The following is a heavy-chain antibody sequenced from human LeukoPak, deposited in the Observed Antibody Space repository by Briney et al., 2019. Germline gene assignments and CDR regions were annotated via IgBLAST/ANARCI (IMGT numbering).Heavy chain of an antibody. CDR3: AIRPYSSSSYLDY. CDR1: GGTFSSYT. CDR2: IIPILGIA. J-gene: IGHJ4*02. V-gene: IGHV1-69*02. Sequence: SVKVSCKASGGTFSSYTISWVRQAPGQGLEWMGRIIPILGIANYAQKFQGRVTITADKSTSTAYMELSSLRSEDTAVYYCAIRPYSSSSYLDYWGQETLVTVSS. D-gene: IGHD6-6*01.